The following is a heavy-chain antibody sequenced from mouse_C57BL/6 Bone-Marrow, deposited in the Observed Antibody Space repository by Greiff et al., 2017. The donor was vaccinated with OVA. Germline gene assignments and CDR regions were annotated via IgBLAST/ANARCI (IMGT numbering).Heavy chain of an antibody. V-gene: IGHV5-12*01. J-gene: IGHJ3*01. D-gene: IGHD2-2*01. CDR2: ISNGGGST. CDR1: GFTFSDYY. CDR3: AMRNGYDEGTWFAY. Sequence: EVHLVESGGGLVQPGGSLKLSCAASGFTFSDYYMYWVRQTPEKRLEWVAYISNGGGSTYYLDTVKGRFTISRDNAKNTLYLQMSRLKSEDTAMYYCAMRNGYDEGTWFAYWGQGTLVTVSA.